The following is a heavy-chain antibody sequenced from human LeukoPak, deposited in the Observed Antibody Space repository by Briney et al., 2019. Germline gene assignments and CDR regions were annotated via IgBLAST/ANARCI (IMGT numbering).Heavy chain of an antibody. J-gene: IGHJ6*02. V-gene: IGHV1-18*01. Sequence: ASVKVSCKASGYTFTSYGISWVRQAPGQGLEWMGWISAYNGNTNYAQKLQGRVTMTTDTSTSTAYMVLRSLRSDDTAVYYCARDRFSHQYGMDVWGQGTTVTVSS. CDR3: ARDRFSHQYGMDV. CDR1: GYTFTSYG. D-gene: IGHD3-3*01. CDR2: ISAYNGNT.